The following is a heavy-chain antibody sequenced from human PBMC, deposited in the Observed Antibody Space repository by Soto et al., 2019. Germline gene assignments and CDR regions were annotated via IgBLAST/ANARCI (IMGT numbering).Heavy chain of an antibody. CDR2: INPSGGST. CDR3: ARDLYYYDSSGYYLFDY. J-gene: IGHJ4*02. Sequence: ASVKVSCKASGYTFTSYYMHWVRQAPGQGLEWMGIINPSGGSTSYAQKFQGRVTMTRDTSTSTVYMELSSLRSEDTAVYYCARDLYYYDSSGYYLFDYRGQRTLVTVSS. V-gene: IGHV1-46*01. D-gene: IGHD3-22*01. CDR1: GYTFTSYY.